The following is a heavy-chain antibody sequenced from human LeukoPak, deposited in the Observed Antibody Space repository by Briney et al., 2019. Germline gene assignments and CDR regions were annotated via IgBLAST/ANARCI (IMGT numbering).Heavy chain of an antibody. CDR3: ARYTAMVPFDY. Sequence: SETLSLTCTVSGGSIRGYYWSWVRQPPGKGPEWIGYIYHSGSTNYNPSLKSRVTISIDTSKNQFSLRLSSVTAADTAVYYCARYTAMVPFDYWGQGTLVTVSS. CDR1: GGSIRGYY. V-gene: IGHV4-59*01. J-gene: IGHJ4*02. D-gene: IGHD5-18*01. CDR2: IYHSGST.